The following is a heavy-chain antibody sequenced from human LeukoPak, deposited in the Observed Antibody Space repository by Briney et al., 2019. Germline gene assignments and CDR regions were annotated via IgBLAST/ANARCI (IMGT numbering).Heavy chain of an antibody. CDR3: ARWSYYYGSGEPLSPGAHYYYYGMDV. CDR1: GGSFSGYY. CDR2: INHSGST. Sequence: SETLSLTCAVYGGSFSGYYWSWIRQPPGKGPEWIGEINHSGSTNYNPSLKSRVTISVDTSKNQFSLKLSSVTAADTAVYYCARWSYYYGSGEPLSPGAHYYYYGMDVWGQGTTVTVSS. V-gene: IGHV4-34*01. D-gene: IGHD3-10*01. J-gene: IGHJ6*02.